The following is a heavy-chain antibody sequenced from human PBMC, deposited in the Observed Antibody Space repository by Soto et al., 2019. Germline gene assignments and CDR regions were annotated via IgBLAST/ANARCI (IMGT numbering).Heavy chain of an antibody. D-gene: IGHD3-10*01. Sequence: GGSLRLSCAASGFTFGTTDMSWVRQAPGEGLEWVSTIDGSGGITYYADSVKGRFTISRDNSRNTVYLQMNSLRGDDTALYYCVKNSGWFNTWGQGTLVTVSS. CDR2: IDGSGGIT. CDR3: VKNSGWFNT. V-gene: IGHV3-23*01. CDR1: GFTFGTTD. J-gene: IGHJ5*02.